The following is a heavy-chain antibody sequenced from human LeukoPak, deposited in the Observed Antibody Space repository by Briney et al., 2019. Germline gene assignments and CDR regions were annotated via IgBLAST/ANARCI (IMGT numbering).Heavy chain of an antibody. CDR3: ARVGGHFDY. CDR1: GFSFSNYW. CDR2: IKHDGSEK. V-gene: IGHV3-7*01. D-gene: IGHD3-10*01. Sequence: GGSLRLSCEASGFSFSNYWMSWVRQAPGKGLEWVANIKHDGSEKYYVDSVKGRFTISRDNAKNSLYLQMNSLRAEDTAVYYCARVGGHFDYWGQGTLVTVSS. J-gene: IGHJ4*02.